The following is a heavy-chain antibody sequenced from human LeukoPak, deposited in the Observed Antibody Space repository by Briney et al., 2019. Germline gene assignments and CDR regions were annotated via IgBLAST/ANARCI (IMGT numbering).Heavy chain of an antibody. D-gene: IGHD2-2*01. Sequence: GGSLRLSCAASGFTFSSYAMSWVRQAPGKGLEWVSAISGSGGSTYYADSVKGRFTISRDNSKNTLYLQMNSLRAEDTAAYYCAKVPRGPVPAMCDYWGQGTLVTVSS. J-gene: IGHJ4*02. V-gene: IGHV3-23*01. CDR2: ISGSGGST. CDR3: AKVPRGPVPAMCDY. CDR1: GFTFSSYA.